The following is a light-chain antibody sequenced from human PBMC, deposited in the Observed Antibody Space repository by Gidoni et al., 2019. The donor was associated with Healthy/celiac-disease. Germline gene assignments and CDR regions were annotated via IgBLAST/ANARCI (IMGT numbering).Light chain of an antibody. CDR2: WAS. CDR1: QSVLYSSNNKNY. J-gene: IGKJ2*01. CDR3: QQYYTEGYT. V-gene: IGKV4-1*01. Sequence: DIVMTQSPASLAVSLGERATINCKSSQSVLYSSNNKNYLAWYQQKPGQPPKLLIYWASTRESGVPDRFSGSGSGTDFTLTISSLQAEDVAVYYCQQYYTEGYTFGQGTKLEIK.